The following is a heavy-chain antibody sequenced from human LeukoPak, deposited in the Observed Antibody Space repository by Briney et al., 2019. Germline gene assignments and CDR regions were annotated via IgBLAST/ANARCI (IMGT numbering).Heavy chain of an antibody. CDR3: ARDKDRRLVGYFDY. J-gene: IGHJ4*02. CDR1: GFPFSIYE. CDR2: IGSSGTTI. Sequence: GGSLRLSCAVSGFPFSIYEMNWVRQAPGKGLEWVSNIGSSGTTIYYADSVKGRFSISRDDATNSLYLQMNSLRVDDTAVYYCARDKDRRLVGYFDYWGQGTLVTVS. V-gene: IGHV3-48*03. D-gene: IGHD2-8*02.